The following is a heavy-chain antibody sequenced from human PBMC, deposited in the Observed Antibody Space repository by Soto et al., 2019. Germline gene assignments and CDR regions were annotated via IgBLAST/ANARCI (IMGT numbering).Heavy chain of an antibody. CDR2: MNPNSGNT. V-gene: IGHV1-8*01. CDR3: ARGRQLERRYYYGMDV. CDR1: GYTFTSYD. Sequence: GASVKVSCKASGYTFTSYDINWVRQATGQGLEWMGWMNPNSGNTGYAQKFQGRVTMTRNTSTSTAYMELSSLRSEDTAVYYCARGRQLERRYYYGMDVWGQGTTVNVSS. J-gene: IGHJ6*02. D-gene: IGHD1-1*01.